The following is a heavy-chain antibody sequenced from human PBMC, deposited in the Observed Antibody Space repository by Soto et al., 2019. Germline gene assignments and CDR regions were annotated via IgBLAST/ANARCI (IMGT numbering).Heavy chain of an antibody. CDR1: GGSISSSSYY. D-gene: IGHD2-15*01. CDR2: IYYSGST. J-gene: IGHJ6*02. V-gene: IGHV4-39*01. Sequence: SETLSLTCTVSGGSISSSSYYWGWIRQPPGKGLEWIGSIYYSGSTYYNPSLKSRVTISVDTSKNQFSLKLSSVTAADTAVYYCASGVVVVAATDYYHYYGMDVWGQGTTVTVSS. CDR3: ASGVVVVAATDYYHYYGMDV.